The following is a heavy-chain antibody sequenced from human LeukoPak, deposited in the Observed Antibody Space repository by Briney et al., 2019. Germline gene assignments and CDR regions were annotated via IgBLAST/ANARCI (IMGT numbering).Heavy chain of an antibody. D-gene: IGHD2-15*01. Sequence: PGGSLRLSCVASGFTFSTFAMTWVRQAPGKGLEWVSAISGSGGSTYYADSVKGRFTISRDNSKNTLYLQMNSLRAEDTAVYYCAKGPIGYCSGGSCYVDYWGQGTLVTVSS. CDR1: GFTFSTFA. CDR3: AKGPIGYCSGGSCYVDY. CDR2: ISGSGGST. V-gene: IGHV3-23*01. J-gene: IGHJ4*02.